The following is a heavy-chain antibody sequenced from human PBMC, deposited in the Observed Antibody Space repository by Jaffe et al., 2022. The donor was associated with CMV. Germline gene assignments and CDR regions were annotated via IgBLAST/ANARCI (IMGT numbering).Heavy chain of an antibody. J-gene: IGHJ6*02. D-gene: IGHD2-8*01. V-gene: IGHV1-8*01. CDR1: GYTFTSYD. CDR3: ARGSVYAPSFDYYGMDV. Sequence: QVQLVQSGAEVKKPGASVKVSCKASGYTFTSYDINWVRQATGQGLEWMGWMNPNSGNTGYAQKFQGRVTMTRNTSISTAYMELSSLRSEDTAVYYCARGSVYAPSFDYYGMDVWGQGTTVTVSS. CDR2: MNPNSGNT.